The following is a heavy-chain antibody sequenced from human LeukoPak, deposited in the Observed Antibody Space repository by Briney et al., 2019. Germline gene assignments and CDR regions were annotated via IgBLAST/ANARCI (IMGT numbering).Heavy chain of an antibody. D-gene: IGHD3-3*01. CDR2: IIPILGIA. CDR3: ARDSGSITIFGVVW. J-gene: IGHJ4*02. V-gene: IGHV1-69*04. Sequence: GASVKVSCKASGGTFSSYAISWVRQAPGQGLEWMGRIIPILGIANYAQKFQGRVTITADKSTSTAYMELSSLRSEDTAVYYCARDSGSITIFGVVWWGQGTLVTVSS. CDR1: GGTFSSYA.